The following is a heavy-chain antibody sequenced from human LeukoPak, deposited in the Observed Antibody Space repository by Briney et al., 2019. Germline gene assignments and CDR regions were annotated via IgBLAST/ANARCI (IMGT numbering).Heavy chain of an antibody. D-gene: IGHD3-22*01. J-gene: IGHJ4*02. CDR3: AADPLYYYYDSSGYLGY. CDR1: GFTFTSSA. Sequence: SVKVSCKASGFTFTSSAMQWVRQARGQRLEWVGWIVVGSGNTNYAQKFQERVTITRDMSTSTAYMELSSLRSEDTAVYYCAADPLYYYYDSSGYLGYWGQGTLVTVSS. CDR2: IVVGSGNT. V-gene: IGHV1-58*02.